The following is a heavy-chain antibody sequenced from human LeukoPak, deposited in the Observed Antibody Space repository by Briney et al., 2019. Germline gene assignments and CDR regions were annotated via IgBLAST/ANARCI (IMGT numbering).Heavy chain of an antibody. CDR1: GGSISSSSYY. CDR3: ARQGDVLRYFDWLDY. D-gene: IGHD3-9*01. V-gene: IGHV4-39*01. Sequence: PSETLSLTCTVSGGSISSSSYYWGWIRQPPGKGLEWIASIYYSGSTYYNPSLKSRVTISVDTSKNQCSLKLSSVTAADTAVYYCARQGDVLRYFDWLDYWGQGTLVTVSS. J-gene: IGHJ4*02. CDR2: IYYSGST.